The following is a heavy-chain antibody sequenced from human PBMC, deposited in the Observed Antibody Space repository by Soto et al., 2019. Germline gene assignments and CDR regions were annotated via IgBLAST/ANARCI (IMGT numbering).Heavy chain of an antibody. CDR1: GYTFTGYY. J-gene: IGHJ6*02. CDR3: ARAWGEYDFWSGYYLGYYGMDV. V-gene: IGHV1-2*02. CDR2: INPNSGGT. Sequence: QVQLVQSGAEVKKPGASVKVSCKASGYTFTGYYMHWVRQAPGQGLEWMGWINPNSGGTNYAQKFQGRVTMTRDTSISTAYMELSRLRSDDTAVYYCARAWGEYDFWSGYYLGYYGMDVWGQGTTVTVSS. D-gene: IGHD3-3*01.